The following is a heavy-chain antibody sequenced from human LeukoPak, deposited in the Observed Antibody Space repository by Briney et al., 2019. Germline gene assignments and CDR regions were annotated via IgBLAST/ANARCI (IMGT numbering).Heavy chain of an antibody. D-gene: IGHD3-3*01. CDR2: IIPILGTV. V-gene: IGHV1-69*13. J-gene: IGHJ5*02. Sequence: GASVRVSCKASGGTFSSYAISWVRQAPGQGLEWMGGIIPILGTVKYAQKFQGRVTITADESTSTAYMELSSLRSEDTAVYYCARSYDFWSGYFNWFDPWGQGILVTVSS. CDR1: GGTFSSYA. CDR3: ARSYDFWSGYFNWFDP.